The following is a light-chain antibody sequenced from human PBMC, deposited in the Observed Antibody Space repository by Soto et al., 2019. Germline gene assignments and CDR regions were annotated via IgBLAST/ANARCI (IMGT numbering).Light chain of an antibody. CDR3: SSYAGSRWV. CDR1: TSDVGIYNL. V-gene: IGLV2-23*02. Sequence: QSVLNQPASVSGSPGQSITISCSGTTSDVGIYNLVSWYQQHPGKAPKLVIYEVDKRPSGVSNRFSGSRSGNTASLTISGLQSEDEADYYCSSYAGSRWVFGGGTKLTGL. J-gene: IGLJ3*02. CDR2: EVD.